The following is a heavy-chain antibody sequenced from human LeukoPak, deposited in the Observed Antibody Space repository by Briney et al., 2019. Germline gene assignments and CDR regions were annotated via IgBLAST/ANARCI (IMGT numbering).Heavy chain of an antibody. J-gene: IGHJ4*02. D-gene: IGHD5-12*01. CDR1: GFTFSSYW. CDR2: INSDGSST. V-gene: IGHV3-74*01. Sequence: PGGSLRLSCAASGFTFSSYWMHWVRQAPGKGLVWVSRINSDGSSTSYADSVKGRFTISRDNAKNTLYLQMNSLRAEDTAVYYCARVRDRGGGYVYFDYWGQGTLVTVSS. CDR3: ARVRDRGGGYVYFDY.